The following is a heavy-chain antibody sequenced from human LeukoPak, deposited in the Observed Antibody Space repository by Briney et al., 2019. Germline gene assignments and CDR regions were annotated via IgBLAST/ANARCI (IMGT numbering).Heavy chain of an antibody. CDR2: IYSGGST. CDR1: GFTVSSSY. V-gene: IGHV3-66*01. Sequence: PGGSLRLSCEASGFTVSSSYMSWVRRAPGKGLEWVSVIYSGGSTDYKDSVKDRFIISRDNSKNTLYLRMNSLRAEDTAVYYCAKEMATMNAFDIWGQGTMVTVSS. J-gene: IGHJ3*02. CDR3: AKEMATMNAFDI. D-gene: IGHD5-24*01.